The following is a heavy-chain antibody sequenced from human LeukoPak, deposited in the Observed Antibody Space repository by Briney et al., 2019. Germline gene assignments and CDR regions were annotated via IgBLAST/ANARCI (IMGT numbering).Heavy chain of an antibody. CDR2: INHSGNT. V-gene: IGHV4-34*01. CDR1: GGSFSGYY. CDR3: ARGLTTVTTFNWFDP. D-gene: IGHD4-17*01. Sequence: SETLSLTCAVYGGSFSGYYWSWIRQPPGKGLEWIGEINHSGNTNYNPSLKSRVTISVDTSKNQFSLKLSSVTAADTAVYYCARGLTTVTTFNWFDPWGQGTLVTVSS. J-gene: IGHJ5*02.